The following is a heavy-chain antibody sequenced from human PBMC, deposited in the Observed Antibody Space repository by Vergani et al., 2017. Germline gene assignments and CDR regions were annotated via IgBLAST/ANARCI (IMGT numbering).Heavy chain of an antibody. J-gene: IGHJ3*02. CDR1: GFTFSDYY. CDR3: ARMSSSSWYSFDAFDI. CDR2: ISSSSSYT. V-gene: IGHV3-11*05. D-gene: IGHD6-13*01. Sequence: QVQLVESGGGLVKPGGSLRLSCAASGFTFSDYYMSWIRQAPGKGLEWVSYISSSSSYTNYADSVKGRFTISRDNAKNSLYLQMNSLRAEDTAVYYCARMSSSSWYSFDAFDIWGQGTMVTVSS.